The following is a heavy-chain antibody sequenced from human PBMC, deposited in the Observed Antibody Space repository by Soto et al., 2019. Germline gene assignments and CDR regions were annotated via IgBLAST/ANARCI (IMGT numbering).Heavy chain of an antibody. J-gene: IGHJ4*02. CDR3: ALDSNYYGSGSYYNQ. CDR1: GGSISSYY. D-gene: IGHD3-10*01. V-gene: IGHV4-59*01. Sequence: SETLSLTCTVSGGSISSYYWSRIRQPPGKGLEWIGYIYYSGSTNYNPSLKSRVTISVDTSKNQFSLKLSSVTAADTAVYYCALDSNYYGSGSYYNQWGQGTLVTVSS. CDR2: IYYSGST.